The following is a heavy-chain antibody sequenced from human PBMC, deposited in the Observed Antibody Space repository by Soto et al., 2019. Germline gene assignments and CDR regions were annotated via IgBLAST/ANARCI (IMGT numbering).Heavy chain of an antibody. CDR1: GFTFSNAW. CDR3: TTGWLELPWISVG. V-gene: IGHV3-15*07. Sequence: GGSLRLSCAASGFTFSNAWMNWVRQAPGKGLEWVGRIKSKTDGGTTDYAAPVKGRFTISRDDSKNTLYLQMNSLKTEDTAVYYGTTGWLELPWISVGWGQGALSTSSS. D-gene: IGHD1-7*01. CDR2: IKSKTDGGTT. J-gene: IGHJ4*02.